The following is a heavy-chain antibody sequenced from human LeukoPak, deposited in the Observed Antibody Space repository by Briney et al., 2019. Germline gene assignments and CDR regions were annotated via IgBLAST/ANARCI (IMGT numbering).Heavy chain of an antibody. V-gene: IGHV3-7*01. Sequence: GGSLRLSCAASGFSFINYWMIWVRQAPGKGLEWVANINQDGSEKYYVDSVEGRFTIFRDDAKNSLYLQMNSLRAVDSALYYCATSTYSSSPSWGQGTLVTVSS. CDR1: GFSFINYW. J-gene: IGHJ5*02. D-gene: IGHD6-6*01. CDR3: ATSTYSSSPS. CDR2: INQDGSEK.